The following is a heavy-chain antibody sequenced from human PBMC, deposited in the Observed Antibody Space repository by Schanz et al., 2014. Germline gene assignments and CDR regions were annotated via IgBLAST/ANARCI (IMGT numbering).Heavy chain of an antibody. J-gene: IGHJ4*02. Sequence: QEQLVESGGGAVQPGRSLRLSCAASGFTFSSYAVDWIRQAPGQGLEWVAHISFDGGKTYYADSVKGRFTISRDNTKNTLFLQMNNLRPEDTAMYFCARVGRDYISSSVLDSRHYWGQGSLVTVSS. CDR3: ARVGRDYISSSVLDSRHY. CDR2: ISFDGGKT. V-gene: IGHV3-30*04. D-gene: IGHD6-6*01. CDR1: GFTFSSYA.